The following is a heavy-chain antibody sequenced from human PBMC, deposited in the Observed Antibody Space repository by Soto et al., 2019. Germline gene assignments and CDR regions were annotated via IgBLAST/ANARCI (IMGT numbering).Heavy chain of an antibody. V-gene: IGHV4-39*01. CDR1: GGSISSSSYY. Sequence: SLTCTVAGGSISSSSYYWGWIRQPPGKGLEWIGSIYYSGSTYYNPSLKSRVTISVDTSKNQFSLKLSSVTAADTAVYYCARRVVVAAVFDYWGQGTLVTVSS. J-gene: IGHJ4*02. CDR3: ARRVVVAAVFDY. D-gene: IGHD2-15*01. CDR2: IYYSGST.